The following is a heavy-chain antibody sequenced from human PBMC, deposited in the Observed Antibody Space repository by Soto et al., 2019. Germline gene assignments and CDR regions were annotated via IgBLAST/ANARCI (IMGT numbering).Heavy chain of an antibody. Sequence: PGGSLRLSCAAPGVTFSSSGMNWVLLGLGKALEWVSYISSSSSTIYYADSVKGRFTISRDNAKNSLYLQMNSLRDEETAVYYCARDRSDYYSYGMDVWGEGT. CDR3: ARDRSDYYSYGMDV. CDR1: GVTFSSSG. CDR2: ISSSSSTI. J-gene: IGHJ6*02. V-gene: IGHV3-48*02.